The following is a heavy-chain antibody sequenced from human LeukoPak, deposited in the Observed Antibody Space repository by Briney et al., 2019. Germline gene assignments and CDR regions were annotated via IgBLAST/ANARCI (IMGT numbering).Heavy chain of an antibody. J-gene: IGHJ5*02. Sequence: SGTLSLTSLVYGGSFSRYYWSCIRQPPGKGLEWIGEINPSGSTNYNPSLKSRVTISVDTSKNQLSLKRSSVTAAESPVYYFARVPRRERSYRRLMFDRWGQGNLV. V-gene: IGHV4-34*01. CDR2: INPSGST. CDR3: ARVPRRERSYRRLMFDR. CDR1: GGSFSRYY. D-gene: IGHD2-2*02.